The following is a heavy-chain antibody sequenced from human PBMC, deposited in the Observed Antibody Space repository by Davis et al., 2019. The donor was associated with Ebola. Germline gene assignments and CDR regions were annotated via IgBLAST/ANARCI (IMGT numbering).Heavy chain of an antibody. D-gene: IGHD3-3*01. CDR1: GYTLTGYY. J-gene: IGHJ4*02. Sequence: ASVKVSCKASGYTLTGYYIHWVRQAPGQGLEWMGWINPNAGNTKYEQSFQGRVTMTRDTSTTTAYMELTGLRSDDTAVYYCARGSGFWSGYFMAYFEYWGQGTVVTV. V-gene: IGHV1-2*02. CDR3: ARGSGFWSGYFMAYFEY. CDR2: INPNAGNT.